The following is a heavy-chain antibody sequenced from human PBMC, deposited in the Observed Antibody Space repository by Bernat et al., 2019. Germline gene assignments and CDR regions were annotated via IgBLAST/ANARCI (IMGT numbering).Heavy chain of an antibody. CDR2: ISSSSCYT. Sequence: QVQLVESGGGLVKPGGSLRLSCAASGFTFSDYYMSWIRQAPGKGLEWVSYISSSSCYTTYADSVTGQFTFSRDNAKNSLYLQMNSLRAEDTAVYYCARGPESDIVVVPAAMIGMDVWGQGTTVTVSS. CDR3: ARGPESDIVVVPAAMIGMDV. CDR1: GFTFSDYY. D-gene: IGHD2-2*01. J-gene: IGHJ6*02. V-gene: IGHV3-11*06.